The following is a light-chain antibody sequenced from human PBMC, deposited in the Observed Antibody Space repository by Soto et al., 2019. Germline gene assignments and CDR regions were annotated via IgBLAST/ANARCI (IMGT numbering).Light chain of an antibody. Sequence: ESVLTQSPGTLSLSPGERATLSCRASQSVSSSYLAWYQQKPGQAPRLLIYGASSRATGIPDRFSGSGSGTDFTLTISRLEPEDFAVYYCQQYGSSPWTFGQVTKVEIK. V-gene: IGKV3-20*01. J-gene: IGKJ1*01. CDR3: QQYGSSPWT. CDR2: GAS. CDR1: QSVSSSY.